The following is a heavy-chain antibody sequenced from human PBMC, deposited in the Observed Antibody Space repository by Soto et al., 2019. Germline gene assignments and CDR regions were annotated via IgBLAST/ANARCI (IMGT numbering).Heavy chain of an antibody. D-gene: IGHD1-26*01. J-gene: IGHJ5*02. CDR3: ARGEMEPYSGSYHLHWFDP. Sequence: ASVKVSCKASGYTFTSYYMHWVRQAPGQGLEWMGIINPSGGSTSYAQKFQGRVTMTRDTSTSTVYMELSSLRSEDTAVYYCARGEMEPYSGSYHLHWFDPWGQGTLVTVSS. V-gene: IGHV1-46*01. CDR2: INPSGGST. CDR1: GYTFTSYY.